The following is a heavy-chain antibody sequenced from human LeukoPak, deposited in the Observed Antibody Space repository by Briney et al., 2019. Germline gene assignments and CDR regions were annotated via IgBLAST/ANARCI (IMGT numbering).Heavy chain of an antibody. CDR2: IIPFFGTA. J-gene: IGHJ4*02. V-gene: IGHV1-69*13. CDR3: AAGGITVTTEGTSFDY. D-gene: IGHD4-17*01. CDR1: GGTFSSYA. Sequence: EASVKVSCKASGGTFSSYAISWVRQAPRQGLEWMGGIIPFFGTANYAQRFQGRVTITADESTSTAYMELSSLRSEDTAVYYCAAGGITVTTEGTSFDYWGQGTLVTVSS.